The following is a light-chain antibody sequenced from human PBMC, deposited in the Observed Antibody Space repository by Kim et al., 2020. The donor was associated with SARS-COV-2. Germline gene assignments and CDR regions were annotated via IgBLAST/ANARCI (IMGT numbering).Light chain of an antibody. J-gene: IGKJ1*01. Sequence: DIQMTQSPSTLSAFVGDRVTITCRASQSISSWLAWYQQKPGKAPKLLIYQASYLESGVPSRFSGSGSGTEFTLTISSLQPDDFATYYCQQYNTSWTFGQGTKVEIK. CDR1: QSISSW. CDR2: QAS. CDR3: QQYNTSWT. V-gene: IGKV1-5*03.